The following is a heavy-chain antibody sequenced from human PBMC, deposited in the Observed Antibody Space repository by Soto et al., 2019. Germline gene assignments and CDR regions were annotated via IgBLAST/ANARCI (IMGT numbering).Heavy chain of an antibody. CDR3: ARGRLYCSGGSCYSGGSYYFDY. CDR2: INHSGST. J-gene: IGHJ4*02. V-gene: IGHV4-34*01. CDR1: GGSFSGYY. D-gene: IGHD2-15*01. Sequence: PSETLSPTCAVYGGSFSGYYWSWIRQPPGKGLEWIGEINHSGSTNYNPSLKSRVTISVDTSKNQFSLKLSSVTAADTAVYYCARGRLYCSGGSCYSGGSYYFDYWGQGTLVTVSS.